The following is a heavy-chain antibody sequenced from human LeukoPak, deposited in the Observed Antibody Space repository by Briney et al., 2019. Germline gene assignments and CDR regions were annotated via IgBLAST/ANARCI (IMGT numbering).Heavy chain of an antibody. CDR1: GFSFSRYA. D-gene: IGHD2-2*01. J-gene: IGHJ4*02. Sequence: GGSLRLSCAASGFSFSRYAMSWVRQAPGKGLEWVSGISGSGDNTYYADSVKGRFTISRDNSKNTLNLEMNSLRAEDTAVYYCAKAGICSSTSCLHGLCDSWGQGTLVTFSS. V-gene: IGHV3-23*01. CDR2: ISGSGDNT. CDR3: AKAGICSSTSCLHGLCDS.